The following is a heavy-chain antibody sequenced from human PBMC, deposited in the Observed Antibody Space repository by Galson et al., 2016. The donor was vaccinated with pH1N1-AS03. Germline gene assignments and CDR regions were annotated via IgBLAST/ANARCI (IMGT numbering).Heavy chain of an antibody. J-gene: IGHJ2*01. CDR3: AKDVAWGHWYLDL. CDR1: GYPFTGHY. Sequence: SVKVSCKASGYPFTGHYIHWVRHAPGQGLEWMGRINPNNGAPQYAQNFYGRVTMSRDTSFTTAFLDLSSLRSDDTATYYCAKDVAWGHWYLDLWGHGTLVTVSS. D-gene: IGHD7-27*01. CDR2: INPNNGAP. V-gene: IGHV1-2*06.